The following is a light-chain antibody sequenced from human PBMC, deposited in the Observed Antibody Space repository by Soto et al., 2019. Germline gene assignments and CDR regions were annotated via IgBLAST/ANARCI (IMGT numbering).Light chain of an antibody. J-gene: IGKJ1*01. CDR2: AAS. CDR3: HQTDSIPET. Sequence: DIPMTQSPSSLSASVGDTVTITCRASQSISLFLNWYQQKPGKAPKLLIYAASSLQSGDPSRFTGNGSGTDFTLTISSLQPEDFATYYCHQTDSIPETFGQGTKVEIK. CDR1: QSISLF. V-gene: IGKV1-39*01.